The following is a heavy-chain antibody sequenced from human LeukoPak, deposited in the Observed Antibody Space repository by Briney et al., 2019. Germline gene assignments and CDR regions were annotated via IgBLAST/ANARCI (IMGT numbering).Heavy chain of an antibody. CDR3: ARFPITMVRGVYFGEII. CDR1: GYTFTGYY. V-gene: IGHV1-2*02. D-gene: IGHD3-10*01. CDR2: INPNSGGT. J-gene: IGHJ4*02. Sequence: ASVKVSCKASGYTFTGYYMHWVRQAPGQGLEWMGWINPNSGGTNYAQKFQGRVTMTRDTSISTAYMELSRLRSDDTAVYYCARFPITMVRGVYFGEIIWGQGTLVTVSS.